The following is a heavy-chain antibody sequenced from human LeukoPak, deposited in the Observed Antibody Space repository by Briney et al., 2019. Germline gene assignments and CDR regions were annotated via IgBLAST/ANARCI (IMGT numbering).Heavy chain of an antibody. CDR2: INPSGGST. CDR3: ASSLRTGYSSQGAFDI. Sequence: ASVKVSCKASGYTFTRYYMHWVRHAPGQGLEWMGIINPSGGSTSYAQKFQGRVTMTTDTSTSTVYMELTSLRSEDTAVYYCASSLRTGYSSQGAFDIWGQGTMVSVSS. V-gene: IGHV1-46*01. J-gene: IGHJ3*02. D-gene: IGHD6-13*01. CDR1: GYTFTRYY.